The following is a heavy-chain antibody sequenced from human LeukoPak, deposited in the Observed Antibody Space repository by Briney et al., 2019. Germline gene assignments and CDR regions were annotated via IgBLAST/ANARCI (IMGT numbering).Heavy chain of an antibody. D-gene: IGHD2-21*02. CDR1: GGSISSGGYS. Sequence: TSETLSLTCAVSGGSISSGGYSWSWIRQPPGKGLEWIGYIYYSGSTNYNPSLKSRVTISVDTSKNQFSLKLSSVTAADTAVYYCARTSRGDSLHYFDYWGQGTLVTVSS. CDR2: IYYSGST. J-gene: IGHJ4*02. CDR3: ARTSRGDSLHYFDY. V-gene: IGHV4-61*08.